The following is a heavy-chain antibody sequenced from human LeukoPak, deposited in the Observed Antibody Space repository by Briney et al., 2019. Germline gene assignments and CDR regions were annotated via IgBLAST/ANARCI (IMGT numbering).Heavy chain of an antibody. CDR3: AREGITLGLPNWFDP. CDR2: IWYDGSNK. D-gene: IGHD3-10*01. Sequence: GGSLRLSYAASGFTFSSYGMHWVRQAPGKGLEWVAVIWYDGSNKYYADSVKGRFTISRDNSKNTLYLQMNSLRAEDTAVYYCAREGITLGLPNWFDPWGQGTLVTVSS. V-gene: IGHV3-33*01. J-gene: IGHJ5*02. CDR1: GFTFSSYG.